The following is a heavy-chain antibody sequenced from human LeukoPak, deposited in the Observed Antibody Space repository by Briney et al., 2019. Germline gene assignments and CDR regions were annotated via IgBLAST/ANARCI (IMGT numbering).Heavy chain of an antibody. CDR2: TNHSGST. CDR1: GGSSSGYY. Sequence: SETLSLTCAVYGGSSSGYYWSWIRQPPGKGLEWIGETNHSGSTNYNLSLKSRVTISIDTSKNQFSLKLSSVTAADTAVYYCARHRSGWLQSSFDYWGQGTLVTVSS. J-gene: IGHJ4*02. CDR3: ARHRSGWLQSSFDY. V-gene: IGHV4-34*01. D-gene: IGHD5-24*01.